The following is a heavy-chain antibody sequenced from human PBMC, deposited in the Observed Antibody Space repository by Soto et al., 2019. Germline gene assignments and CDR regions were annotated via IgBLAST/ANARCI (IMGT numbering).Heavy chain of an antibody. Sequence: QVQLVQSGAEVKKPGSSVTVSCTASGGTFNNYAISWVRQAPGQGLEWMGGIVPIFNTSHFAAKFQGRLTLTADKSTSTAFMELIGLRSDDTDVYFCATQQQLTTFEFWGQGTLVSVSS. D-gene: IGHD6-13*01. CDR1: GGTFNNYA. CDR3: ATQQQLTTFEF. J-gene: IGHJ4*02. V-gene: IGHV1-69*06. CDR2: IVPIFNTS.